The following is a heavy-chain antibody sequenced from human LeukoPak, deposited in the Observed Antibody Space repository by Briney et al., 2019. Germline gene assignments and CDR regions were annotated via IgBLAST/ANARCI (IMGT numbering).Heavy chain of an antibody. D-gene: IGHD1-26*01. CDR2: INPNSGGT. V-gene: IGHV1-2*02. CDR3: ARAGRSGSYYGEFDY. CDR1: GYTFTGHY. Sequence: ASVKVSCKASGYTFTGHYMHWVRQAPGQGLEWMGWINPNSGGTNYAQKFQGRVTMTRDTSISTAYMELSRLRSDDTAVYYCARAGRSGSYYGEFDYWGQGTLVTVSS. J-gene: IGHJ4*02.